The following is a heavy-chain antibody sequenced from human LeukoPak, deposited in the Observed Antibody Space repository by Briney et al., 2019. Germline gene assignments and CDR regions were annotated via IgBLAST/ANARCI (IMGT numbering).Heavy chain of an antibody. V-gene: IGHV3-7*01. CDR1: GFTFSSYR. CDR2: IKQDGSEK. D-gene: IGHD6-13*01. J-gene: IGHJ5*02. CDR3: ARIAAAGTSWFDP. Sequence: GGFLSLSCAASGFTFSSYRMSWVRLAPGKGLEWVANIKQDGSEKYYVDSVKGRFTISRDNAKNSLYLQMNSLRAEDTAVYYCARIAAAGTSWFDPWGQGTLVTVSS.